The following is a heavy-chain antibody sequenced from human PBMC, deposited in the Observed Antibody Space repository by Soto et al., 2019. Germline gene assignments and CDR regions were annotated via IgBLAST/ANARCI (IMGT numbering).Heavy chain of an antibody. V-gene: IGHV3-7*01. J-gene: IGHJ4*02. CDR2: IKQDGSEK. CDR1: GFTFSSYW. Sequence: EVQLVESGGGLVQPGGSLSLSCAASGFTFSSYWMSWVRQAPGKGLAWVAKIKQDGSEKYYVDSVKGRFTISRDNAKDSLYLQMNGLRVEGTAVYYCARMFLSYDFWSGHIYYFDYWGQGTLVSVSS. CDR3: ARMFLSYDFWSGHIYYFDY. D-gene: IGHD3-3*01.